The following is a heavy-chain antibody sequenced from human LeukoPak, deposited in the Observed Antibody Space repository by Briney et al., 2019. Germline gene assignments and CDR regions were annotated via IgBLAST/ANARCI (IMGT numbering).Heavy chain of an antibody. J-gene: IGHJ4*02. Sequence: SETLSLTCTVSGGSISSYYWSWIRQPPGKGLEWIGYIYYSGSTNYNPSLKCRVTISVDTSKNQFSLKLSSVTAADTAVYYCAREGGLGYSYGYDYWGQGTLVTVSS. D-gene: IGHD5-18*01. CDR3: AREGGLGYSYGYDY. CDR2: IYYSGST. CDR1: GGSISSYY. V-gene: IGHV4-59*01.